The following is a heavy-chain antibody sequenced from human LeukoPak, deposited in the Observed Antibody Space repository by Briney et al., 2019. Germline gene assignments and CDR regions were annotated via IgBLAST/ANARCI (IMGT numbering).Heavy chain of an antibody. CDR3: AKQASFQGSAPDY. CDR1: GFTFSSYG. J-gene: IGHJ4*02. V-gene: IGHV3-23*01. CDR2: IGGSGSST. Sequence: GSLRLSCAASGFTFSSYGMSWVRQAPGKGLEWVSGIGGSGSSTYYADSVKGRFTISRDNSKSTLYLQLNSLRAEDTAVYYCAKQASFQGSAPDYWGQGSLVTVSS.